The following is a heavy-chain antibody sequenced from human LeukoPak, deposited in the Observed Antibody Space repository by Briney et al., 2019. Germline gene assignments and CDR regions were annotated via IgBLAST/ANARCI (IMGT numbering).Heavy chain of an antibody. J-gene: IGHJ4*02. CDR1: GYSFTSYW. D-gene: IGHD5-18*01. V-gene: IGHV5-51*01. Sequence: GESLKISCKGSGYSFTSYWIGWVRQMPGKGLEWMGIIYPGDSDTRYSPSFQGQVTISADKSISTAYLQWSSLKASDTAMYYCARRGYSYGFEGAHFDYWGQGTLVTVSS. CDR2: IYPGDSDT. CDR3: ARRGYSYGFEGAHFDY.